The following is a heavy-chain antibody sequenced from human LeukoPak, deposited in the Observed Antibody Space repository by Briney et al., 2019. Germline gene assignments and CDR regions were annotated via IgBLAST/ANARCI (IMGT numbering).Heavy chain of an antibody. CDR3: ARGYSSGVPGY. CDR2: IYYSGST. Sequence: SETLSLTCTVSRGSITPYYWSWIRQPPGKGLEWIGYIYYSGSTSYNPSLKSRVTISLDTSKNQFSLKLRSVTAADTAVYYCARGYSSGVPGYWGQGTLVTVSS. V-gene: IGHV4-59*01. D-gene: IGHD6-19*01. J-gene: IGHJ4*02. CDR1: RGSITPYY.